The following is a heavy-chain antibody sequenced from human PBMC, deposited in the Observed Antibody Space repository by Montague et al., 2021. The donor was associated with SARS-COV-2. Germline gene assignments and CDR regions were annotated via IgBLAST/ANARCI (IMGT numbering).Heavy chain of an antibody. CDR1: GGSISSSSYY. J-gene: IGHJ3*02. CDR3: AGSPPGIAAAGTVAAFDI. Sequence: SETLSPTCTASGGSISSSSYYWGWIRQPPGKGLEWIGSIYYSGSTYYNPSLKSRVTISVDTSKNQFSLKLSSVTAADTAVYYCAGSPPGIAAAGTVAAFDIWGQGTMVTVSS. D-gene: IGHD6-13*01. CDR2: IYYSGST. V-gene: IGHV4-39*01.